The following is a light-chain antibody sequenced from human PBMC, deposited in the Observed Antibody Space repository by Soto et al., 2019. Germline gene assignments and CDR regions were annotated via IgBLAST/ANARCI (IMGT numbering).Light chain of an antibody. CDR3: QQTYRTPIT. CDR2: ATS. CDR1: QTIRSH. Sequence: DIQMTQFPLSLSASVGDRVTITCRASQTIRSHLNWYQQKPGEAPKIVIYATSTLQSGVPSRFNGSVSGTDFTLTISSLQPEDFATYYYQQTYRTPITFGGGTKVEIK. V-gene: IGKV1-39*01. J-gene: IGKJ4*01.